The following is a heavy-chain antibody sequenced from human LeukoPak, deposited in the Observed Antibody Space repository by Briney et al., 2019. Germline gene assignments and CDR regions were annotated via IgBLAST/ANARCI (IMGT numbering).Heavy chain of an antibody. J-gene: IGHJ4*02. CDR2: ISAYNGNT. Sequence: GASVKVSCKASGYTFTSYGISWVRQAPGQGLEWMGWISAYNGNTNYAQKLQGRVTMTTDTSTSTAYMELRSLRSDDTAVYYCARAPYSGSYPWPLDYWGQGTLVTVSS. CDR3: ARAPYSGSYPWPLDY. CDR1: GYTFTSYG. V-gene: IGHV1-18*01. D-gene: IGHD1-26*01.